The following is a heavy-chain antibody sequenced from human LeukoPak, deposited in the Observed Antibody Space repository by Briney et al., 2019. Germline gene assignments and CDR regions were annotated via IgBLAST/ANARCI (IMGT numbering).Heavy chain of an antibody. CDR2: IKQDGSTE. Sequence: GGSLRLSCAASGFTFSRYWINWVRQAPGKGLEWVANIKQDGSTEYYVDSVKGRFTISRDNAKNSLFLQMNSLRAEDTAVYYCGGDISSSGGLEYWGQGTLVTVSS. J-gene: IGHJ4*02. D-gene: IGHD6-6*01. V-gene: IGHV3-7*04. CDR1: GFTFSRYW. CDR3: GGDISSSGGLEY.